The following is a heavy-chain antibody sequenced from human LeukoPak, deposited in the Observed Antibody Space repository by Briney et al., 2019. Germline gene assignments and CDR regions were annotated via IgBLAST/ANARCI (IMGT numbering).Heavy chain of an antibody. CDR1: GYSISSGYY. J-gene: IGHJ4*02. Sequence: PSETLSLTCAVSGYSISSGYYWGWIRQPPGKGLEWIGSIYHSGGTYYNPSLKSRVTISVDTSKNQFSLKLSSVTAADTAVYYCARVRFGELSVFDYWGQGTLVTVSS. V-gene: IGHV4-38-2*01. CDR3: ARVRFGELSVFDY. D-gene: IGHD3-10*01. CDR2: IYHSGGT.